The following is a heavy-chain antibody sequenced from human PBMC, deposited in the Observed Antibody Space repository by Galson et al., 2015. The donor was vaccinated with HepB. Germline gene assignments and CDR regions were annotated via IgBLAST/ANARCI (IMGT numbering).Heavy chain of an antibody. CDR2: IKQDRSNK. CDR3: AILDYSNYKGSDY. CDR1: GFTFSSYW. D-gene: IGHD4-11*01. V-gene: IGHV3-7*01. Sequence: SLRLSCAASGFTFSSYWMSWVRQAPGKGLEWVANIKQDRSNKYYVDSVKGRFTISRDNAKNSLYMQMNSLRAEDTAVYYCAILDYSNYKGSDYWGQGTLVTVSS. J-gene: IGHJ4*02.